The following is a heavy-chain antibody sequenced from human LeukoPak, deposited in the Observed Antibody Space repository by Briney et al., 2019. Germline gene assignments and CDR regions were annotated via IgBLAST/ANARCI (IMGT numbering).Heavy chain of an antibody. V-gene: IGHV3-23*01. D-gene: IGHD3/OR15-3a*01. J-gene: IGHJ3*02. Sequence: GGSLRLSCAASGFTFSSYAMSWVRQAPGKGLEWVSAISGSGGSTYYADSVKGRFTISRDNSKNTLYLQMNSLRAEDTAVYYCARTMTGYYTPDAFDIWGQGTMVTVSS. CDR2: ISGSGGST. CDR1: GFTFSSYA. CDR3: ARTMTGYYTPDAFDI.